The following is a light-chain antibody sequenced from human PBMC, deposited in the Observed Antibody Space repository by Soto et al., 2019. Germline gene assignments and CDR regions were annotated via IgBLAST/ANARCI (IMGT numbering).Light chain of an antibody. CDR3: QQHGTT. Sequence: IVMTQSPATLSVSPWERATLSCRASQSVSSNLAWYQQKPGQAPRLLIYGAATRATGIPARFSGSGSGTDFTLTISRLEPEDSAVYYCQQHGTTFGQGTKVDIK. J-gene: IGKJ1*01. V-gene: IGKV3-15*01. CDR1: QSVSSN. CDR2: GAA.